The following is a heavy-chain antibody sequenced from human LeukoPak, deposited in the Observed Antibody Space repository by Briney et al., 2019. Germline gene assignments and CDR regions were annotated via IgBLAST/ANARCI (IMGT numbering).Heavy chain of an antibody. J-gene: IGHJ3*02. V-gene: IGHV1-18*01. CDR2: ISAYNGNT. CDR3: ARDISCSGGSCYVRGAFDI. CDR1: GYTFTSYG. Sequence: ASVKVSCKASGYTFTSYGSSWVRQAPGQGLEWMGWISAYNGNTNYAQKLQDRVTMTTDTSTSTAYMELRSLRSDDTAVYYCARDISCSGGSCYVRGAFDIWGQGTMVTVSS. D-gene: IGHD2-15*01.